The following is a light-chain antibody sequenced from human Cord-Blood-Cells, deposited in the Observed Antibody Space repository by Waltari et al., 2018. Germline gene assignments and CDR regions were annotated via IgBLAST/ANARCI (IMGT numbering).Light chain of an antibody. Sequence: QSVLTQPPSASGTPGQRVTISCSGISSNIGSNTVNCYQQLPGTAPKLLIYSNNQRPSGVPDRFSGSKSGTSASLAISGLQSEDEADYYCAAWDDSLNGPVVFGGGTKLTVL. CDR3: AAWDDSLNGPVV. CDR1: SSNIGSNT. V-gene: IGLV1-44*01. CDR2: SNN. J-gene: IGLJ2*01.